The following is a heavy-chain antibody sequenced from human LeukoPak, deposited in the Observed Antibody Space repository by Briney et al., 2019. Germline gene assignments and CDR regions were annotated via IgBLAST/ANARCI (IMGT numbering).Heavy chain of an antibody. Sequence: ASVKVSCKASGYAFVGYYIHWVRQDPGQRLECMGGINPNSGGTNYAQNFQGRVTMTRDTSVSTAYMELSSLRSGDTAVYYCARLADCSETSCRSFDYWGQGTLVTVSS. CDR2: INPNSGGT. CDR3: ARLADCSETSCRSFDY. J-gene: IGHJ4*02. D-gene: IGHD2-2*01. V-gene: IGHV1-2*02. CDR1: GYAFVGYY.